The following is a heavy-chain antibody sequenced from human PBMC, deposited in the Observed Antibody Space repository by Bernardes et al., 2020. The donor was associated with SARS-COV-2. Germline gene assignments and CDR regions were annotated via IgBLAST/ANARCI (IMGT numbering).Heavy chain of an antibody. CDR1: GFTFSDYY. D-gene: IGHD2-2*01. Sequence: GGSLRLSCAASGFTFSDYYMSWIRQAPGKGLEWVSYISSSSSYTNYADSVKGRFTISRDNAKNSLYLQMNSLRAEDTAVYYCARDGDIVVVPAAMRSDWNYYYGMDVWGQGTTVTVSS. CDR2: ISSSSSYT. V-gene: IGHV3-11*06. CDR3: ARDGDIVVVPAAMRSDWNYYYGMDV. J-gene: IGHJ6*02.